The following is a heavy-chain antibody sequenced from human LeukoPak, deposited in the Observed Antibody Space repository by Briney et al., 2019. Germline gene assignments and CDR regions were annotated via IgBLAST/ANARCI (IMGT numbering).Heavy chain of an antibody. D-gene: IGHD6-6*01. V-gene: IGHV1-2*02. J-gene: IGHJ6*02. CDR1: GYTFTGYY. CDR3: ARGEPSSSWHYYYGMDV. Sequence: VASLKVSCKASGYTFTGYYMHWVRQAPGQGLEWMGWINPNSGGTNYAQKFQGRVTMTRDTSISTAYMELSRLISDDTAVYYCARGEPSSSWHYYYGMDVWGQGTTVTVSS. CDR2: INPNSGGT.